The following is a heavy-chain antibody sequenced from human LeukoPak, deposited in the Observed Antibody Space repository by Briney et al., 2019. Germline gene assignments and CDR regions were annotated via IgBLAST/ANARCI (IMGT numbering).Heavy chain of an antibody. J-gene: IGHJ5*02. V-gene: IGHV4-61*02. Sequence: SETLSLTCTVSGSSISSSSYYWGWIRQPAGKGLEWIGRIYTSGSTNYNPSLKSRVTMSVDTPKNQFSLKLSSVTAADTAVYYCARAWATSVVSADWFDPWGQGTLVTVSS. D-gene: IGHD5-24*01. CDR3: ARAWATSVVSADWFDP. CDR1: GSSISSSSYY. CDR2: IYTSGST.